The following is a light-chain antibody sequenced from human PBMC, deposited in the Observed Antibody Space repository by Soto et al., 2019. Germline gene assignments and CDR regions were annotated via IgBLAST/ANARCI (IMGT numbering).Light chain of an antibody. CDR2: DVS. CDR1: SSDVVGYNY. CDR3: CSFAGNYIYV. V-gene: IGLV2-11*01. J-gene: IGLJ1*01. Sequence: QSVLNQPASVSGSPGQSVTISCTGTSSDVVGYNYVSWYLQHPGKAPKVMIYDVSKRPSGVPDRFSGSKSGNTASLTISGLQSEDEADYYCCSFAGNYIYVFGTGTKVTVL.